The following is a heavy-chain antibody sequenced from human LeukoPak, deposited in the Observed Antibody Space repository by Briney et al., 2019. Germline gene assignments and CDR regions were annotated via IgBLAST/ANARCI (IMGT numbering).Heavy chain of an antibody. J-gene: IGHJ4*02. D-gene: IGHD1-26*01. CDR3: ARIVGATIWLFDY. Sequence: SETLSLTCTVSGGSISSGGYYWSWIRQHPGKGLEWIGYIYYSGSTYYNPSLKSRVTISVDTSKNQLSLKLSSVTAADTAVYYCARIVGATIWLFDYWGQGTLVTVSS. V-gene: IGHV4-31*03. CDR1: GGSISSGGYY. CDR2: IYYSGST.